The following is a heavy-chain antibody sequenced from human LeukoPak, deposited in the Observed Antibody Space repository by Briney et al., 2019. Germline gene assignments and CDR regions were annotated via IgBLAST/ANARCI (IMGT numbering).Heavy chain of an antibody. V-gene: IGHV4-4*07. D-gene: IGHD3-10*01. Sequence: SETLSLTCTVSGGSISSYYWSWIRQPAGKGLEWIGRIYTSGSTNYNPSLKSRVTMSVDTSKNQFSLKLSSVTAADTAVYYCASDRIWFGESTNEYWGQGTLVTVSS. CDR2: IYTSGST. CDR1: GGSISSYY. J-gene: IGHJ4*02. CDR3: ASDRIWFGESTNEY.